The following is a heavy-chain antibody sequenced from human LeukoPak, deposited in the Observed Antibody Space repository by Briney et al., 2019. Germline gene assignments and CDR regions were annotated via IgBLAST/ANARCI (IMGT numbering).Heavy chain of an antibody. CDR3: ARGGPSGYVY. D-gene: IGHD3-22*01. V-gene: IGHV1-46*01. Sequence: ASVKVSCKASGFTFTSYHMHWVRQAPGQGLEWMGLINPSGATTNYAQKFQGRVTMTRDTSTSTDYMELSSLRSEDTAVYYCARGGPSGYVYWGQGTLVTVSS. CDR2: INPSGATT. CDR1: GFTFTSYH. J-gene: IGHJ4*02.